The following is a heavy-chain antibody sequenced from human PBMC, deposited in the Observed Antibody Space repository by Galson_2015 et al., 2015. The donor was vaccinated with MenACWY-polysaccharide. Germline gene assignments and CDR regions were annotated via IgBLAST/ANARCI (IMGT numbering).Heavy chain of an antibody. Sequence: SLRLSCAASGFTFSSYSMNWVRQAPGKGLEWVSSISSSSSYIYYADSVKGRFTISRDNAKNSLYLQMNSLRAEDTAVYYCANGHGPGRIPYFDYWGQGTLVTVSS. CDR1: GFTFSSYS. CDR2: ISSSSSYI. J-gene: IGHJ4*02. D-gene: IGHD2-15*01. CDR3: ANGHGPGRIPYFDY. V-gene: IGHV3-21*01.